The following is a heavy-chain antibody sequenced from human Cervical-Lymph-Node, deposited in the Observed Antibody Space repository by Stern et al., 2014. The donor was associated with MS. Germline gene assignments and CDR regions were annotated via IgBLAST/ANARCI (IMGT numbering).Heavy chain of an antibody. CDR3: AKDRDFWSGYPNYFDY. CDR2: ISGSGGST. J-gene: IGHJ4*02. D-gene: IGHD3-3*01. V-gene: IGHV3-23*04. Sequence: VQLVESGGGLVQPGGSLRLSCAASGFTFSSYAMSWVRQAPGKGLEWVSGISGSGGSTYYADSVKGRFTISRDNSKNTLYLQMNSLRAEDTAVYYCAKDRDFWSGYPNYFDYWGQGTLVTVSS. CDR1: GFTFSSYA.